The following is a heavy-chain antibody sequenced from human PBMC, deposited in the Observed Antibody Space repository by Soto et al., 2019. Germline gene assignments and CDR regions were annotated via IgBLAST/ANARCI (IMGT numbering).Heavy chain of an antibody. CDR2: LSGSGTST. D-gene: IGHD6-19*01. J-gene: IGHJ4*02. Sequence: GSLRLSCAASGFSFVNYAMNWVRQAPGKGLEWVSGLSGSGTSTYYADSVKGRFTISRDNSRDTLFLQMNSLTADDTAVYYCAKAATNGGWFNPFDSWGQGALVTVSS. V-gene: IGHV3-23*01. CDR3: AKAATNGGWFNPFDS. CDR1: GFSFVNYA.